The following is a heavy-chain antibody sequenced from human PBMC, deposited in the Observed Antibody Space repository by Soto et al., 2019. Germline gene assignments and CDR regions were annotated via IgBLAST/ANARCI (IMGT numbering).Heavy chain of an antibody. D-gene: IGHD6-13*01. J-gene: IGHJ4*02. CDR1: GGSISSYY. CDR3: ERDSIGIAAAGGFDY. CDR2: IYYSGST. V-gene: IGHV4-59*01. Sequence: SETLSLTCTVSGGSISSYYWSWIRQPPGKGLEWIGYIYYSGSTNYNPSLKSRVTISVDTSKNQFSLKLSSVTAADTAVYYCERDSIGIAAAGGFDYWGQGTLVTVYS.